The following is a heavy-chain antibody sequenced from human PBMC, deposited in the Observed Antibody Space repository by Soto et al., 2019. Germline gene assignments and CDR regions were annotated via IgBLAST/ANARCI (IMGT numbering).Heavy chain of an antibody. D-gene: IGHD6-19*01. CDR2: ISSSGTSA. Sequence: QVQLEESGGGLVKPGGSLRLSCAASGFTFSAVYMSWIRQAPNKGLEYISYISSSGTSANYADSVKGRFTISRDNAKNSLYLQMNSLRAEDTAVYYCARDRGAVTGQHFDYWGQGALVTVSS. CDR3: ARDRGAVTGQHFDY. V-gene: IGHV3-11*05. J-gene: IGHJ4*02. CDR1: GFTFSAVY.